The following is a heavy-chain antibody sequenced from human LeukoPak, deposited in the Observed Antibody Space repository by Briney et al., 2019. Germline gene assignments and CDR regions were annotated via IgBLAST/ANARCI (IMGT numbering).Heavy chain of an antibody. D-gene: IGHD6-19*01. J-gene: IGHJ6*03. Sequence: GGSLRLSCAASGFTFSSYSMNWVRQAPGKGLEWVSSISSSSSYIYYADSVKGRFTISRDNAKNSLYLQMNSLRAEDTAVYYCARAGVGGSIAVALGGNYYYYYMDVWGKGTTVTVSS. CDR2: ISSSSSYI. CDR1: GFTFSSYS. CDR3: ARAGVGGSIAVALGGNYYYYYMDV. V-gene: IGHV3-21*01.